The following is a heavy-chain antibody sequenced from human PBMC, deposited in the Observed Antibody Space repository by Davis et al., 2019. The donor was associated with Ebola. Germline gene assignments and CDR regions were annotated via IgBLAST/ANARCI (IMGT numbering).Heavy chain of an antibody. Sequence: PGGSLRLSCAASGFTFDDYAMHWVRHAPGKGVEWVSGISWNSGSIGYADSVKGRFTISRDNAKNSLYLQMNSLRAEDTALYYCAKGVAGSPLGYGMDVWGQGTTVTVSS. J-gene: IGHJ6*02. CDR2: ISWNSGSI. D-gene: IGHD6-19*01. V-gene: IGHV3-9*01. CDR1: GFTFDDYA. CDR3: AKGVAGSPLGYGMDV.